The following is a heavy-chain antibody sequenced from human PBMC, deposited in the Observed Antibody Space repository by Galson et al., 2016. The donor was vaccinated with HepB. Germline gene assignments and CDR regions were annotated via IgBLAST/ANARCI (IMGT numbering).Heavy chain of an antibody. CDR1: GFIFSSYA. CDR3: AGVPSGKRLDY. D-gene: IGHD2-2*01. CDR2: FGDGGDI. J-gene: IGHJ4*02. Sequence: SLRLSCAASGFIFSSYAMTWVRQAPGKGPEWVSTFGDGGDIYYADSGKGRFTISRDNSRNTLYLQMNSLGADDTAVYYCAGVPSGKRLDYWGQGTLVTVSS. V-gene: IGHV3-23*01.